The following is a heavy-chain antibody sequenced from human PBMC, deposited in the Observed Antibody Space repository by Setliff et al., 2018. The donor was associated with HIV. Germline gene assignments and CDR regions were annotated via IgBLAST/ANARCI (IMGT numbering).Heavy chain of an antibody. D-gene: IGHD3-9*01. V-gene: IGHV1-2*06. CDR2: INPNTGDT. Sequence: ASVKVSCKASGYTFTGYFIHWVRQAPGQGLEWMGRINPNTGDTNYAQKFQGRVTMTRDTAISTAYMELGSLRSDDTAVYYCARENDILSGFNIHGFDYWGQGTLVTVSS. CDR1: GYTFTGYF. J-gene: IGHJ4*02. CDR3: ARENDILSGFNIHGFDY.